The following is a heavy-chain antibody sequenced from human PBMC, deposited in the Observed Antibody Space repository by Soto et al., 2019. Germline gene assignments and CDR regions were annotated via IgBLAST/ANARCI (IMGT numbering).Heavy chain of an antibody. CDR3: ATVAFGYHSHSPY. CDR2: IGNVGGTI. D-gene: IGHD6-25*01. CDR1: GFAFGDSS. Sequence: GGSLRLSCVASGFAFGDSSMNWIRQSPGKGLEWLSYIGNVGGTIFYADSVRGRFTVSRDNAKYSLFLQMTALRAEDSAMYFCATVAFGYHSHSPYWGRGALVTVS. V-gene: IGHV3-11*01. J-gene: IGHJ4*02.